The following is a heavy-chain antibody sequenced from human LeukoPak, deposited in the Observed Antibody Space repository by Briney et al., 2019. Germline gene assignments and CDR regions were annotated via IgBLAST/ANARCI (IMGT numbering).Heavy chain of an antibody. V-gene: IGHV4-39*01. D-gene: IGHD5-18*01. CDR2: IYYSGST. Sequence: SETLSLTCTVSGGSISSSIYYWGWIRQPPGKGLEWIGSIYYSGSTHYNPSLKSRVIISVDTSKNQFSLTLSSVTAADTAVYYCARNHTHEGYGYYFDYWGQGTPITVSS. J-gene: IGHJ4*02. CDR3: ARNHTHEGYGYYFDY. CDR1: GGSISSSIYY.